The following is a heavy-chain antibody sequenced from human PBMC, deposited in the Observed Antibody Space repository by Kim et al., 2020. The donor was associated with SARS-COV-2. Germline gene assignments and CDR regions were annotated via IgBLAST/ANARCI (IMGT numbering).Heavy chain of an antibody. CDR2: ISSSSSYI. CDR1: GFTFSSYS. CDR3: ASPTDVGATDY. D-gene: IGHD1-26*01. Sequence: LSLTCAASGFTFSSYSMNWVRQAPGKGLEWVSSISSSSSYIYYADSVKGRFTISRDNAKNSLYLQMNSLRAEDTAVYYCASPTDVGATDYWGQGTLVTVSS. J-gene: IGHJ4*02. V-gene: IGHV3-21*01.